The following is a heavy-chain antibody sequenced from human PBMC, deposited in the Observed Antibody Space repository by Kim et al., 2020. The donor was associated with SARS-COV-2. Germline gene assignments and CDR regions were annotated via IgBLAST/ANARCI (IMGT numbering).Heavy chain of an antibody. J-gene: IGHJ5*02. D-gene: IGHD5-18*01. Sequence: QGRVTITADESTSTAYMELSSLRSEDTAVYYCARDGGWTAMVKGYNLFDPWGQGTLVTVSS. V-gene: IGHV1-69*01. CDR3: ARDGGWTAMVKGYNLFDP.